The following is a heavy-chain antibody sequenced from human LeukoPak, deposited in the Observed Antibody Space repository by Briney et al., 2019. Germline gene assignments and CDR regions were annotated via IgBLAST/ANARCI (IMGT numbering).Heavy chain of an antibody. D-gene: IGHD1-26*01. CDR3: AKEMSSRYSGTFAY. V-gene: IGHV3-7*03. CDR1: GFTFSSYW. Sequence: GGSLRLSCAASGFTFSSYWMNWVRQAPGKGLEWVANIKQDGSEKNYVDSVKGRFTISRDNAKNSLYLQMNSLRVEDTAVYYCAKEMSSRYSGTFAYWGQGTLVTVSS. CDR2: IKQDGSEK. J-gene: IGHJ4*02.